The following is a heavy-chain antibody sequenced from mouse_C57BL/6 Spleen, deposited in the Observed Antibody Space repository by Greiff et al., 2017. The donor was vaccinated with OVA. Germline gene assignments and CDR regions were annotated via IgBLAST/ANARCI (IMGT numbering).Heavy chain of an antibody. V-gene: IGHV3-6*01. CDR3: AREDLIGWFAY. CDR2: ISYDGSN. CDR1: GYSITSGYY. D-gene: IGHD2-14*01. J-gene: IGHJ3*01. Sequence: EVKLQESGPGLVKPSQSLSLTCSVTGYSITSGYYWNWIRQFPGNKLEWMGYISYDGSNNYNPSLKNRISITRDTSKNQFFLKLNSVTTEDTATYYCAREDLIGWFAYWGQGTLVTVSA.